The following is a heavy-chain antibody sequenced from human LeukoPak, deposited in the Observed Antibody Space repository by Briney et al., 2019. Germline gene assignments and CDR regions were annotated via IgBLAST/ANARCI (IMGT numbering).Heavy chain of an antibody. V-gene: IGHV1-46*01. CDR2: INPSGGST. CDR3: ARMTTVTTGYDY. Sequence: ASVKVSCKAAGNSFTHYHVYWVRQAPGQGLEWVGMINPSGGSTTYAQKFQGRVTMTTDTSARTVYMELGSLRFEDTAVYYCARMTTVTTGYDYWGQGTLVTVSS. CDR1: GNSFTHYH. D-gene: IGHD4-17*01. J-gene: IGHJ4*02.